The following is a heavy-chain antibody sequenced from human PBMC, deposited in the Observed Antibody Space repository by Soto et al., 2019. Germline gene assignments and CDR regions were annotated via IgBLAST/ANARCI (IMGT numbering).Heavy chain of an antibody. Sequence: PSETLSLTCTVSGDSIRSSYWTWIRQAPGRGLEWIGDIYHTWTTTYNPSLKSRVSISVDTSKNQFSLRLRSVTAAATAIYFCAKISAGSTDETMFTVFDHWGQGTLVTVSS. J-gene: IGHJ4*02. CDR3: AKISAGSTDETMFTVFDH. CDR2: IYHTWTT. D-gene: IGHD6-13*01. V-gene: IGHV4-59*03. CDR1: GDSIRSSY.